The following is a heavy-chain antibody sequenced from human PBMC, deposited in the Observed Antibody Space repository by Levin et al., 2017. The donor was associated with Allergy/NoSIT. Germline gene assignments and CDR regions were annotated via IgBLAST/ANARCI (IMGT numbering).Heavy chain of an antibody. CDR1: GFTFSSYA. V-gene: IGHV3-30-3*01. Sequence: PGGSLRLSCAASGFTFSSYAMHWVRQAPGKGLEWVAVISYDGSNKYYADSVKGRFTISRDNSKNTLYLQMNSLRAEDTAVYYCARDRVDIVATIKLNYYMDVWGKGTTVTVSS. D-gene: IGHD5-12*01. J-gene: IGHJ6*03. CDR2: ISYDGSNK. CDR3: ARDRVDIVATIKLNYYMDV.